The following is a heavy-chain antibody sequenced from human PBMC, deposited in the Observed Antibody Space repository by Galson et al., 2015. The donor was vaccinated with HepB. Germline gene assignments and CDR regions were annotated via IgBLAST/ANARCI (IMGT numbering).Heavy chain of an antibody. D-gene: IGHD3-16*01. CDR3: ASVGGYYYYYGMDV. CDR2: ISYDGSNK. CDR1: GFTFSSYA. Sequence: SLRLSCAASGFTFSSYAMHWVRQAPGKGLEWVAVISYDGSNKYYADSVKGRFTISRDNSKNTLYLQMNSLRAEDTAVYYCASVGGYYYYYGMDVWGQGTTATVSS. J-gene: IGHJ6*02. V-gene: IGHV3-30*14.